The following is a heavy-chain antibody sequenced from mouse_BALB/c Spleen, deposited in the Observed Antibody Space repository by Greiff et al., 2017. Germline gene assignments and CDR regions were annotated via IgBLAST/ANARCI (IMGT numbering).Heavy chain of an antibody. CDR1: GFTFSSYA. D-gene: IGHD2-1*01. CDR2: ISSGGSYT. Sequence: EVQVVESGGGLVKPGGSLKLSCAASGFTFSSYAMSWVRQTPEKRLEWVATISSGGSYTYYPDSVKGRFTISRDNAKNTLYLQMSSLRSEDTAMYYCATEVYGNYFDVWGAGTTVTVSS. CDR3: ATEVYGNYFDV. V-gene: IGHV5-9-3*01. J-gene: IGHJ1*01.